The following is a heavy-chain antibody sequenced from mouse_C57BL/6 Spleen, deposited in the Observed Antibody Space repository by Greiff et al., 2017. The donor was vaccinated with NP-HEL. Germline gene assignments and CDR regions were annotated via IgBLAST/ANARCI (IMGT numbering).Heavy chain of an antibody. D-gene: IGHD1-1*01. CDR3: ARRSTTKYAMDY. V-gene: IGHV1-52*01. CDR1: GYTFTSYW. CDR2: IDPSDSET. J-gene: IGHJ4*01. Sequence: QVQLQQPGAELVRPGSSVKLSCKASGYTFTSYWMHWVKQRPIQGLEWIGNIDPSDSETNYNQKFKDKATLTVDKSSSTAYMQLSSLTSEDSAVYYCARRSTTKYAMDYWGQGTSVTVSS.